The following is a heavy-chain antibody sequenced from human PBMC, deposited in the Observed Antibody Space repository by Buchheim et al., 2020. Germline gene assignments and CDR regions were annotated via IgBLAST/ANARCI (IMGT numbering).Heavy chain of an antibody. D-gene: IGHD2-2*01. CDR2: IYYSGST. J-gene: IGHJ4*02. CDR3: AREVPVDRKGFDY. CDR1: GGSISSYY. Sequence: QVQLQESGPGLVKPSETLSLTCTVSGGSISSYYWSWIRQPPGKGLEWIGYIYYSGSTNYNPSLKSRVTISVDTSKNQFSLKLSSVTAADTAVYYCAREVPVDRKGFDYWGQGTL. V-gene: IGHV4-59*01.